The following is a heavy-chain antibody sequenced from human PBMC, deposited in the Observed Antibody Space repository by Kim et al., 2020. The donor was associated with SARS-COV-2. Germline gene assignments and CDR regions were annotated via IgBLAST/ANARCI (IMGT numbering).Heavy chain of an antibody. D-gene: IGHD6-19*01. Sequence: TYYNPSLKSRFTTSVDTSKNQFSLKLGSVTAADTAVYYCARGGWFSYFDYWGQGTLVTVSS. CDR3: ARGGWFSYFDY. J-gene: IGHJ4*02. CDR2: T. V-gene: IGHV4-39*01.